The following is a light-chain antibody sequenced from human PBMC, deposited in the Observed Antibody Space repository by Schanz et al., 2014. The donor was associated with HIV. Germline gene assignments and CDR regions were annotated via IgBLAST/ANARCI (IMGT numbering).Light chain of an antibody. CDR2: DVS. CDR3: SSHAGGNNYV. V-gene: IGLV2-14*01. CDR1: SSDVGGYNY. J-gene: IGLJ1*01. Sequence: QSALTQPASVSGSPGQSITISCTGTSSDVGGYNYPSWYQQHPGKAPKVMIYDVSNRPSGVSNRFSGSKSGNTASLTVSGLQAEDEADYYCSSHAGGNNYVFGSGTKLTVL.